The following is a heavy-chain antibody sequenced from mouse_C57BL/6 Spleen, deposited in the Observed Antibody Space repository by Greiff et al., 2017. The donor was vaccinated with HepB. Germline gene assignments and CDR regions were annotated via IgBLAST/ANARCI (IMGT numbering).Heavy chain of an antibody. J-gene: IGHJ3*01. CDR1: GYAFSSSW. Sequence: VQGVESGPELVKPGASVKISCKASGYAFSSSWMNWVKQRPGKGLEWIGRIYPGDGDTNYNGKFKGKATLTADKSSSTAYMQLSSLTSEDSAVYFCARSPYAFAYWGQGTLVTVSA. CDR2: IYPGDGDT. D-gene: IGHD2-12*01. V-gene: IGHV1-82*01. CDR3: ARSPYAFAY.